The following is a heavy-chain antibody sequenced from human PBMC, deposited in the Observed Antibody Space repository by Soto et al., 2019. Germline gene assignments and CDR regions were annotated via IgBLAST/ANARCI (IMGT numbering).Heavy chain of an antibody. Sequence: GGSLRLSCAASGFTVSSNYMSWVRQAPGKGLEWVSVIYSGGSTYYADSVKGRFTISRDNSKNTLYLQMNSLRAEDTAVYYCAAPRRAYYDFWSGYYREGAFDIWGQGTMVTVSS. CDR1: GFTVSSNY. J-gene: IGHJ3*02. V-gene: IGHV3-66*01. D-gene: IGHD3-3*01. CDR2: IYSGGST. CDR3: AAPRRAYYDFWSGYYREGAFDI.